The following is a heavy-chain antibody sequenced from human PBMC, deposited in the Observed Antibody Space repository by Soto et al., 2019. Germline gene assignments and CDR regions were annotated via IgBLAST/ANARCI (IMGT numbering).Heavy chain of an antibody. CDR2: ISGSGGST. CDR1: GFTFSSYA. D-gene: IGHD2-2*01. J-gene: IGHJ4*02. CDR3: AKSPPVVVPLFPDRYFDY. V-gene: IGHV3-23*01. Sequence: GGSLRLSCAASGFTFSSYAMSWVRQAPGKGLEWVSAISGSGGSTYYADSVKGRFTISRDNSKNTLYLQMNSLRAEDTAVYYCAKSPPVVVPLFPDRYFDYWGQGTLVTVSS.